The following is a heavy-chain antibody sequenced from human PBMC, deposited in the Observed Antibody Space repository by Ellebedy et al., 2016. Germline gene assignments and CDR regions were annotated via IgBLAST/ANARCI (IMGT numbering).Heavy chain of an antibody. Sequence: SLKISCAASGFTFDDYAMHWVRQAPGKGLEWVSGISWNSGSIGYADSVKGRFTISRDNAKNSLYLQMNSLRAEDTALYYCAKDWKATYYYMDVWGQGTLVTVSS. D-gene: IGHD1-1*01. CDR3: AKDWKATYYYMDV. CDR2: ISWNSGSI. V-gene: IGHV3-9*01. J-gene: IGHJ6*03. CDR1: GFTFDDYA.